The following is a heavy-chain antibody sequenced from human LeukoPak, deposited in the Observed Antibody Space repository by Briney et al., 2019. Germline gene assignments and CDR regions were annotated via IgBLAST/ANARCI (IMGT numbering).Heavy chain of an antibody. D-gene: IGHD1-26*01. V-gene: IGHV1-24*01. CDR2: FDPEDGET. CDR1: GYTLTELS. J-gene: IGHJ4*02. CDR3: ARGVDSGSYYVMDY. Sequence: ASVKVSCKVSGYTLTELSMHWVRQAPGKGLEWMGGFDPEDGETIYAQKFQGRVTMTEDTSTDTAYMELSSLRSEDTAVYYCARGVDSGSYYVMDYWGQGTLVTVSS.